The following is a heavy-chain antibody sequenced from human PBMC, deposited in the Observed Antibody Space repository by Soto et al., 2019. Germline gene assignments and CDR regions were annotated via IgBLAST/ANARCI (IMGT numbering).Heavy chain of an antibody. CDR1: GFSLSTSGVG. D-gene: IGHD2-15*01. CDR2: IYWDDDK. J-gene: IGHJ5*02. V-gene: IGHV2-5*02. Sequence: SGPTLVNPTQTLTLTCTFSGFSLSTSGVGVGWIRQPPGKALEWLALIYWDDDKRYSPSLKSRLTITKDTSKNQVVLTMTNMDPVDTATYYCAPNIGYCSGGSCSMGWFDPWGQ. CDR3: APNIGYCSGGSCSMGWFDP.